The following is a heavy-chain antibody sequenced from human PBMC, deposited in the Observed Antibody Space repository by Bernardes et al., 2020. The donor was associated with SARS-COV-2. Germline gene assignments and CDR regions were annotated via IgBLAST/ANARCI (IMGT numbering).Heavy chain of an antibody. J-gene: IGHJ6*02. V-gene: IGHV3-23*01. CDR3: SKNAKYSSSSMEV. Sequence: GGSLRLSCVASGFTFSKNVMTWVRQVPGKGLEWVSAISAIGGSTYYAESVKGRFTISRDNSRNTLYLEMNSLRAEDTAVYYCSKNAKYSSSSMEVWGQGTTVTVS. D-gene: IGHD6-6*01. CDR2: ISAIGGST. CDR1: GFTFSKNV.